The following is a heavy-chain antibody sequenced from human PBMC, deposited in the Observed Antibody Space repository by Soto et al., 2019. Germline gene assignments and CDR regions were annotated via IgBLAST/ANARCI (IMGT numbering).Heavy chain of an antibody. Sequence: SETLSLTCTVSGGSMSPYYWSWIRQAPGKGLEWIANIYYRGNTNYNPSLESRVTISVDTSKNQFSLKLNSMTAADTAVYYCARHSKKTGDFDYYYGMDLWGQGTTVTVS. CDR3: ARHSKKTGDFDYYYGMDL. D-gene: IGHD7-27*01. CDR1: GGSMSPYY. CDR2: IYYRGNT. J-gene: IGHJ6*02. V-gene: IGHV4-59*08.